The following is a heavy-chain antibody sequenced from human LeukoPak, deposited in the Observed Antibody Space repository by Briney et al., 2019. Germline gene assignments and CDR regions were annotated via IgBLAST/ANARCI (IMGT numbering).Heavy chain of an antibody. CDR2: ISSNGGST. Sequence: TGGSLRLSCAASGFTFSSYAMHWVRLAPGKGLEYVSAISSNGGSTYYANSVKGRFTISRDNSKNTLYLQMGSLRAEDMAVYYCARDSIAVAGTIDYWGQGTLVTVSS. J-gene: IGHJ4*02. D-gene: IGHD6-19*01. V-gene: IGHV3-64*01. CDR3: ARDSIAVAGTIDY. CDR1: GFTFSSYA.